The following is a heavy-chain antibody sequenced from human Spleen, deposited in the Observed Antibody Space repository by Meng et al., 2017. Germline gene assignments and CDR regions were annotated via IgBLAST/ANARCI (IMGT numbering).Heavy chain of an antibody. CDR3: ARGPTTMAHDFDY. CDR2: INHSGST. D-gene: IGHD4-11*01. J-gene: IGHJ4*02. CDR1: GGSFSDYY. Sequence: QVQLQQWGAVLLKPSETLSLTCVGSGGSFSDYYWSWIRQPPGKGLEWIGEINHSGSTNYNPSLESRATISVDTSQNNLSLKLSSVTAADSAVYYCARGPTTMAHDFDYWGQGTLVTVSS. V-gene: IGHV4-34*01.